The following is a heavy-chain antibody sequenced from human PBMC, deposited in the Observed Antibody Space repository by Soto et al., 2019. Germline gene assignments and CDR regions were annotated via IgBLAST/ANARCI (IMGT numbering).Heavy chain of an antibody. Sequence: GSLRLSCAASGFTVSSNYMSWVRQAPGKGLEWVSVIYYGGSTYYADPVKGRFIISRDDSKNTLFLQMNSLRAEDTAVYYCATAKLLLPRFLDYWGQGTLVTVSS. J-gene: IGHJ4*02. V-gene: IGHV3-66*01. CDR2: IYYGGST. CDR1: GFTVSSNY. D-gene: IGHD2-15*01. CDR3: ATAKLLLPRFLDY.